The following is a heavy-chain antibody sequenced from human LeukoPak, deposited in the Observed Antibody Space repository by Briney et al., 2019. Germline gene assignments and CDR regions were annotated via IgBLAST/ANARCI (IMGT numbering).Heavy chain of an antibody. CDR3: AKGGGYYYDSSGYSDDAFDI. CDR1: GFTFSSYA. J-gene: IGHJ3*02. D-gene: IGHD3-22*01. Sequence: GGSLRLSCAASGFTFSSYAMNWVRQAPGKGLEWVSTISGSIGSTYYADSVKGRFTISRDNSKNTLYLQMNSLRAEDTAVYYCAKGGGYYYDSSGYSDDAFDIWGQGTMVTVSS. CDR2: ISGSIGST. V-gene: IGHV3-23*01.